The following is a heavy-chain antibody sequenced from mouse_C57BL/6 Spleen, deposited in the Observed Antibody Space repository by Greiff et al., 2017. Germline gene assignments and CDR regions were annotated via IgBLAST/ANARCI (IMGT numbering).Heavy chain of an antibody. CDR3: TGDYLAGFAY. J-gene: IGHJ3*01. V-gene: IGHV1-81*01. CDR1: GYTFTSYG. CDR2: IYPRSGNT. Sequence: QVQLQQSGAELARPGASVKLSCKASGYTFTSYGISWVKQRTGQGLEWIGEIYPRSGNTYYNEKFKGKATLTADKSSSTAYMELRSLTSEDSAVYFCTGDYLAGFAYWGQGTLVTVSA. D-gene: IGHD2-4*01.